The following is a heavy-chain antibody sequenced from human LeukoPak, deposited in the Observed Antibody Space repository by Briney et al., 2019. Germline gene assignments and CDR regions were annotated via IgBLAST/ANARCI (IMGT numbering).Heavy chain of an antibody. V-gene: IGHV3-7*05. Sequence: GGPLRLSCAASGFTFSSYWMSWVRQAPGKGLEWVANIKEDGSEKYYVDSVKGRFTISRDNAKNSLYLQMNSLRAEDTALYYCAKDLTDSGSYTSYWGQGTLVTVSS. CDR3: AKDLTDSGSYTSY. CDR1: GFTFSSYW. D-gene: IGHD1-26*01. J-gene: IGHJ4*02. CDR2: IKEDGSEK.